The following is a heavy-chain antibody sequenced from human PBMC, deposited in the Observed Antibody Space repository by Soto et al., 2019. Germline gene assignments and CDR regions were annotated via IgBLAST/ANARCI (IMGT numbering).Heavy chain of an antibody. CDR1: GYG. CDR2: ISYDGSNK. CDR3: AKEGSDYDILTGSGYYGMDV. D-gene: IGHD3-9*01. J-gene: IGHJ6*02. V-gene: IGHV3-30*18. Sequence: QVQLVESGGGVVQPGRSLRLSCAASGYGMHWVHQAPGKGLEWVAVISYDGSNKYYADSVKGRFTISRDNSKNTLYLQMNSLRAEDTAVYYCAKEGSDYDILTGSGYYGMDVWGQGTTVTVSS.